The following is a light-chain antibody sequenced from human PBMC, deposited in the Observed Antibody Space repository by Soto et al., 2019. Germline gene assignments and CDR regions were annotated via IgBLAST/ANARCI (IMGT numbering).Light chain of an antibody. J-gene: IGKJ1*01. CDR1: QSVSSSY. CDR2: GAS. V-gene: IGKV3-20*01. Sequence: TLSLSPGERATLSCRASQSVSSSYLAWYQQKPGQAPRLLIYGASSRATGIPDRFSGSGSGTDFTLTISRLEPEDFAVYYCQPYGSSPQTFGQGTKVDIK. CDR3: QPYGSSPQT.